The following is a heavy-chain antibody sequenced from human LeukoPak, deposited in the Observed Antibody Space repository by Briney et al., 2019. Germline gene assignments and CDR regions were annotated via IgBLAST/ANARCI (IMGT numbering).Heavy chain of an antibody. V-gene: IGHV4-59*01. Sequence: SQTLSLTCTVSGGYISSYYWSWLRQPPGKGLDWIGYVYYSGSTNYNPSLKSRVTISVDTSKNQFSLKLSSVTAADTAVYYCARSELLWFGGVNSGFDYWGQGTLVTVSS. CDR1: GGYISSYY. CDR3: ARSELLWFGGVNSGFDY. CDR2: VYYSGST. J-gene: IGHJ4*02. D-gene: IGHD3-10*01.